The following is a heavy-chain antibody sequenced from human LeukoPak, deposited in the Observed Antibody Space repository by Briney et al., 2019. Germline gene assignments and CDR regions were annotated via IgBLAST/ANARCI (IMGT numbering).Heavy chain of an antibody. J-gene: IGHJ5*02. V-gene: IGHV1-46*01. CDR2: INPSGNSA. CDR1: GYTFTSYS. CDR3: ARGHSSGYTNWFDP. D-gene: IGHD3-10*01. Sequence: ASVKVSCKASGYTFTSYSLHWVRQAPGQGLEWMGIINPSGNSAGYAQKFQGRVTMTRDMSASTVYMELSSLRFEDTAVYYCARGHSSGYTNWFDPWGQGTLVTVSS.